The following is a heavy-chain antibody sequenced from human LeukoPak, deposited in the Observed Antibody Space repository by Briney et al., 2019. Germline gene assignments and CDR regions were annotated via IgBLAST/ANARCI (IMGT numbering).Heavy chain of an antibody. V-gene: IGHV4-38-2*02. J-gene: IGHJ4*02. CDR1: GYSISSGYY. D-gene: IGHD5-24*01. Sequence: PSETLSLTCTVSGYSISSGYYWGWIRQPPGQGLEWIGSIYHSGSTYYNPSLKSRVTISVDASKNQFSLKLSSVTAADTAVYYCAREGGRDGYNFNYWGQGTLVTVSS. CDR2: IYHSGST. CDR3: AREGGRDGYNFNY.